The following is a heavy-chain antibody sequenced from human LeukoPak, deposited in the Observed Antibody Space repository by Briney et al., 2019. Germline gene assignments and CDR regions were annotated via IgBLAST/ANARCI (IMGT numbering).Heavy chain of an antibody. Sequence: PSETLSHTRSVSGAFISNYYWSWIRQPAGKGLEWIGRIFISGSTNYNPSLKSRVTMSVDTSKNQFSLKLSSVTAADTAVYYCASVDTVGTIWYWGQGTLVTVSS. J-gene: IGHJ4*02. V-gene: IGHV4-4*07. CDR3: ASVDTVGTIWY. CDR2: IFISGST. D-gene: IGHD5-12*01. CDR1: GAFISNYY.